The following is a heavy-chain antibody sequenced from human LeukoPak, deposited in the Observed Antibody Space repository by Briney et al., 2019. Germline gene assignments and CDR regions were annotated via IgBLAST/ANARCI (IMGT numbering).Heavy chain of an antibody. CDR3: ARSAAASKKTNWFDP. CDR2: ISSSSSYI. V-gene: IGHV3-21*01. Sequence: PGGSLRLSCAASGFTFSSYSMNWVRQAPGKGLEWVSSISSSSSYIYYADSVKGRFTISRDNAKNSLYLQMNSLRAEDTAVYYCARSAAASKKTNWFDPWGQGTLVTVSS. D-gene: IGHD6-13*01. J-gene: IGHJ5*02. CDR1: GFTFSSYS.